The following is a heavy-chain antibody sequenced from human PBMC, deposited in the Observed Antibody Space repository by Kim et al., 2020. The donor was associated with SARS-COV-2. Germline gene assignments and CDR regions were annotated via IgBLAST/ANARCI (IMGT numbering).Heavy chain of an antibody. Sequence: SETLSLTCTVSGGSISSSSYYWGWIRQPPGKGLEWIGSIYYSGSTYYNPSLKSRVTISVDTSKNQFSLKLSSVTAADTAVYYCARLGAETGGLGWLWYYYYGMDVWGQGAKVTVSS. CDR2: IYYSGST. CDR1: GGSISSSSYY. V-gene: IGHV4-39*01. CDR3: ARLGAETGGLGWLWYYYYGMDV. J-gene: IGHJ6*02. D-gene: IGHD3-3*01.